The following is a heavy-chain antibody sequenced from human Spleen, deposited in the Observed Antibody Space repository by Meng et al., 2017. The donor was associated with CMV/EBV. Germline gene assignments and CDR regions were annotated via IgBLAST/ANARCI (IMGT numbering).Heavy chain of an antibody. D-gene: IGHD4-11*01. J-gene: IGHJ5*02. CDR2: IKTDGSEM. V-gene: IGHV3-7*01. CDR1: GFIFSSSW. Sequence: GESLKISCAASGFIFSSSWMSWVRQAPGKGLEWVASIKTDGSEMYYVDSVKGRFTISRDNAENSLYLQMSSLRAQDTAVYYCAGNSNYLFDPWGQGTLVTVSS. CDR3: AGNSNYLFDP.